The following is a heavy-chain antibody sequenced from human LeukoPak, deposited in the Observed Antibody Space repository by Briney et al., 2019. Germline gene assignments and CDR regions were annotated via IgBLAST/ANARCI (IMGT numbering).Heavy chain of an antibody. V-gene: IGHV3-20*04. J-gene: IGHJ6*03. CDR1: GFTFDDYA. CDR2: IDWNGGST. CDR3: ARDQEGVAVADYYHYMDV. D-gene: IGHD6-19*01. Sequence: QPGGSLRLSCAASGFTFDDYAMHWVRQAPGKGLEWVSGIDWNGGSTSYADSVKGRFTISRDNAKNSLYLQMNSLRAEDTALYYCARDQEGVAVADYYHYMDVWGKGTTVTVSS.